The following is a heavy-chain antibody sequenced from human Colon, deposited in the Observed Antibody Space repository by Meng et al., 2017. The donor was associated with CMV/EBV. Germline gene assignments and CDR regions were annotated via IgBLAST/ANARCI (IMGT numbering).Heavy chain of an antibody. CDR1: GDSVSSNSAA. CDR3: ARDWGDVRGGFDF. Sequence: QVQLQQSGPGLVKPLQTLSLTCALSGDSVSSNSAAWNWIRQSPSRGLEWLGRTYYRSKYYNDYALSVKSRITINPDTSKNQFSLQLNSVTPEDTAIYYCARDWGDVRGGFDFWGQGTLVTVAS. V-gene: IGHV6-1*01. CDR2: TYYRSKYYN. J-gene: IGHJ4*02. D-gene: IGHD3-10*02.